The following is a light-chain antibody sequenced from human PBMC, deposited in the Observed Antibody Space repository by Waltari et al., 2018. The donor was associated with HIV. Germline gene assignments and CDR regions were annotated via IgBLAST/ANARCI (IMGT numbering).Light chain of an antibody. V-gene: IGLV2-8*01. CDR2: EVS. CDR3: SSYAGSDTYDV. Sequence: QSALTQPPSASGSPGPSVTIPCTGTNSDGGHYNYVSWYQHHPGKAPKLLIYEVSRRPSGVPDRFSGSKSGNTASLTVSGLQAEDVGDYYCSSYAGSDTYDVFGTGTKLTVL. J-gene: IGLJ1*01. CDR1: NSDGGHYNY.